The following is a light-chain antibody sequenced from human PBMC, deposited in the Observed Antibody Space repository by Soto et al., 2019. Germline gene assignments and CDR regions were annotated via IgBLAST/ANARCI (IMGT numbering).Light chain of an antibody. V-gene: IGLV2-14*01. J-gene: IGLJ2*01. CDR3: SSYTSSDTVI. Sequence: QSALTQPASVSGSPGQSIAISCTGTRSDVGGYNYVSWYQQHPDKAPKLMIYDVSTRPSAVSNRFSGSKSGNTASLTISGLQAEDEADYYCSSYTSSDTVIFGGGTKVTVL. CDR1: RSDVGGYNY. CDR2: DVS.